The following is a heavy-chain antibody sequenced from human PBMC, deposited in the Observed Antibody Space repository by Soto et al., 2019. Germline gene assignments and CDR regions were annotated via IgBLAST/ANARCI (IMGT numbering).Heavy chain of an antibody. CDR1: GFTFSSYA. D-gene: IGHD6-19*01. Sequence: GGSLRLSCAASGFTFSSYAMSWVRQAPGKGLEWVSAISGSGGSTYYADSLKGRFTISRDNSKNTLYLQMNSLRGEDTAVYYCARDLSVAGPDYWGQGTLVTVSS. CDR3: ARDLSVAGPDY. CDR2: ISGSGGST. V-gene: IGHV3-23*01. J-gene: IGHJ4*02.